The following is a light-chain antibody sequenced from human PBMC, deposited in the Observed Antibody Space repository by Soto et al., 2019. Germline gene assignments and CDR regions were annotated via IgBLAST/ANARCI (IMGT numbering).Light chain of an antibody. CDR2: GAS. Sequence: EIVLTQSPGTLSLSPGERATLSCRASQSVASNYIAWYQQKPGQTPRLLIYGASIRATGIPDRFSGSGSGTDFTLTVIRLEPEDFAVYYCQQYGNTPRTFGQGTKVEIK. V-gene: IGKV3-20*01. J-gene: IGKJ1*01. CDR3: QQYGNTPRT. CDR1: QSVASNY.